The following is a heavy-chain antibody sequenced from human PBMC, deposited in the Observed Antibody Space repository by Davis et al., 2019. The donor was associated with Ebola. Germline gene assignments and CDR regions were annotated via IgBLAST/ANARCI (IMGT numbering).Heavy chain of an antibody. J-gene: IGHJ3*02. CDR3: ASLRRTITGMDDAFDI. D-gene: IGHD2-8*02. Sequence: GESLKISCQGFGYSFTNYWIGWVRQMPGKGLDWMGIIYTGDSDTRYSPSFRGQVTISADKSIKTAFLQWSSLKASDTALYYCASLRRTITGMDDAFDIWGQGTMVTVSS. V-gene: IGHV5-51*01. CDR1: GYSFTNYW. CDR2: IYTGDSDT.